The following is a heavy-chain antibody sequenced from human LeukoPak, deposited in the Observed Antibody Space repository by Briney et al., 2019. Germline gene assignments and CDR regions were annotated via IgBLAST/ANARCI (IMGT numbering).Heavy chain of an antibody. V-gene: IGHV3-33*08. CDR1: GFTFSTFA. CDR2: TWYDGSNK. D-gene: IGHD2-21*01. J-gene: IGHJ6*02. CDR3: ARDVVTGYSYYYYGMDV. Sequence: PGGSLRLSCAASGFTFSTFAMSWVRQAPGKGLEWVAVTWYDGSNKYYADSVKGRFTISRDNSKNTLYLQMNSLRAEDTAVYYCARDVVTGYSYYYYGMDVWGQGTTVTVSS.